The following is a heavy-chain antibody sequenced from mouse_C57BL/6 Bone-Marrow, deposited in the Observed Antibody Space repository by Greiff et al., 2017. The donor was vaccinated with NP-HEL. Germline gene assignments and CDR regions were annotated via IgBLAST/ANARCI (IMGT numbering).Heavy chain of an antibody. D-gene: IGHD2-3*01. V-gene: IGHV1-50*01. CDR3: VGYDLDY. J-gene: IGHJ2*01. CDR1: GYTFTSYW. Sequence: QVQLKQPGAELVKPGASVKLSCKASGYTFTSYWMQWVKQRPGQGLEWIGEIDPSDSYTNYNQKFKGKATLTVDTSSSTAYMQLSSLTSEGSAVYYCVGYDLDYWGQGTTLTVSS. CDR2: IDPSDSYT.